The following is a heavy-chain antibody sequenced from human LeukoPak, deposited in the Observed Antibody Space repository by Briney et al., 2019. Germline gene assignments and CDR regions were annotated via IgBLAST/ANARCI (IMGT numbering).Heavy chain of an antibody. J-gene: IGHJ3*02. CDR1: GGSISSYY. D-gene: IGHD1-26*01. CDR2: IYTSGST. V-gene: IGHV4-4*07. CDR3: ARDTPYSGSYPGLFAFDI. Sequence: SETLSLTCTVSGGSISSYYWSWIRQPAGKGLEWIGRIYTSGSTNYNPSLKSRVTMSVDTSKNQFSLKLSSVTAADTAVYYCARDTPYSGSYPGLFAFDIWGQGTMVTVSS.